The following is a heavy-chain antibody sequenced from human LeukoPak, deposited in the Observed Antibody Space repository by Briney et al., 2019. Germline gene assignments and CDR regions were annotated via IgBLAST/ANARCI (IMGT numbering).Heavy chain of an antibody. Sequence: ASMKVSCKSSGYTFTSYAMNWVRQAPGQGLEWMGWISTNTGNTTYAQGFTGRFVFSLDTSVSTAYLQLSSLKAEDTAVYYCARNSVAATPRDIVHQYSYMDVWGKGTTVTVSS. CDR1: GYTFTSYA. CDR2: ISTNTGNT. CDR3: ARNSVAATPRDIVHQYSYMDV. J-gene: IGHJ6*03. D-gene: IGHD2-15*01. V-gene: IGHV7-4-1*02.